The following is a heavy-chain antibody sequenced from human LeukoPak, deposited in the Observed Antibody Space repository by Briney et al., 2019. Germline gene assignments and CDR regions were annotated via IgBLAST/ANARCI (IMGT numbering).Heavy chain of an antibody. CDR3: ARDLEWELFDY. Sequence: GGSLRLSCAASGFTVSSNYMSWVRQAPGKGLEWVSVIYSGGSTYYADSVKGRFTISRDNSKNTLYLQMNSLRAEDTAVYYCARDLEWELFDYWGQGTLVTVSS. CDR1: GFTVSSNY. CDR2: IYSGGST. V-gene: IGHV3-53*05. J-gene: IGHJ4*02. D-gene: IGHD1-26*01.